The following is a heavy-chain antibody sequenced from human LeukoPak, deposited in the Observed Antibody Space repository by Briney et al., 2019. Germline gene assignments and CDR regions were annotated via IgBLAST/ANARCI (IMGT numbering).Heavy chain of an antibody. CDR3: ARDPGILITFGGVIVTHYYFDY. J-gene: IGHJ4*02. D-gene: IGHD3-16*02. V-gene: IGHV3-33*01. Sequence: PGGSLRLSCAASGFTFSSYGMHWVRQAPGKGLEWVAVIWYDGSNKYYADSVKGRFTISRDNSKNTLYLQMNSLRAEDTAVYYCARDPGILITFGGVIVTHYYFDYWGQGTLVTVSS. CDR2: IWYDGSNK. CDR1: GFTFSSYG.